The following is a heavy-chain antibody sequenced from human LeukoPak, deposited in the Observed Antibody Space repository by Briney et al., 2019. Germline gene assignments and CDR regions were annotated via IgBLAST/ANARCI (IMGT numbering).Heavy chain of an antibody. Sequence: SETLSLTCVVSGSSISSDYYWGWIRQPPGKGLEWIVSVYHGGNTYYNPSLKSRVSMSLDMSKNQFSLKLTSVTAADTAVYYCARHLNSIFGVVTPDYWGQGTLVTVSS. CDR2: VYHGGNT. J-gene: IGHJ4*02. CDR1: GSSISSDYY. D-gene: IGHD3-3*01. CDR3: ARHLNSIFGVVTPDY. V-gene: IGHV4-38-2*01.